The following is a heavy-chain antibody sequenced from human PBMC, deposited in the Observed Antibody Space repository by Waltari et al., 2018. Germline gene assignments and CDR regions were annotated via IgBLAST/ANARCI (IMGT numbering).Heavy chain of an antibody. Sequence: EVQLVESGGGLIQPGGSLRLSCAASGFTFSSYWMHWVRQAPGTGLVGFARINSDGSSTSNADSVKGRFTISRDNAKNTLYLQMNSLRAEDTAMYYCASGNSHAFDIWGQGTMVTVSS. CDR3: ASGNSHAFDI. V-gene: IGHV3-74*01. J-gene: IGHJ3*02. CDR1: GFTFSSYW. D-gene: IGHD1-7*01. CDR2: INSDGSST.